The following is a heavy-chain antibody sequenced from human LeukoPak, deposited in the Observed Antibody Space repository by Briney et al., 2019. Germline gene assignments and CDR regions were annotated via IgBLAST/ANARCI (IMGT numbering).Heavy chain of an antibody. CDR1: GYSISSGYY. V-gene: IGHV4-38-2*02. CDR3: ARDHVYCSSTSCYGGPFFYYYGMDV. J-gene: IGHJ6*04. CDR2: IYHSGST. Sequence: PSETLSLTCAVSGYSISSGYYWGWIRQPPGKGLEGIGSIYHSGSTYYNPSLKSRVTISVGTSKNQFSLKLSSVTAADTAVYYCARDHVYCSSTSCYGGPFFYYYGMDVWGKGTTVTVSS. D-gene: IGHD2-2*01.